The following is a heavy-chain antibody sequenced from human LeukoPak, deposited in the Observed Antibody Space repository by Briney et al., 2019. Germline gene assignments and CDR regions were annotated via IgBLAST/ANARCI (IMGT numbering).Heavy chain of an antibody. CDR1: GFTFSSYG. CDR2: ISYDGSNK. D-gene: IGHD2-2*01. CDR3: AKDRGKDIVVVPAAIIFDY. Sequence: PGGSLRLSCAASGFTFSSYGMHWVRQAPGKGLEWVAVISYDGSNKYYADSVKGRFTISRDNPKNTLYLQMNSLRAEDTAVYYCAKDRGKDIVVVPAAIIFDYWGQGTLVTVSS. J-gene: IGHJ4*02. V-gene: IGHV3-30*18.